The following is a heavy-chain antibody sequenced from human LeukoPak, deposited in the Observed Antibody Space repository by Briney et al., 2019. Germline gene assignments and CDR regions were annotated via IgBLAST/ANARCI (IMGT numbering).Heavy chain of an antibody. J-gene: IGHJ3*02. D-gene: IGHD5-12*01. CDR3: ARSAEWLRNAFDI. CDR2: MHNSGSS. Sequence: SETLSLSCTVAGASTSHFYWNWIRQPPGKGLEWIGYMHNSGSSKHSPSLKSRVTISIDTSKNQFSLQLTSVTAADTAMYFCARSAEWLRNAFDIWGQGTMVSVSS. V-gene: IGHV4-59*01. CDR1: GASTSHFY.